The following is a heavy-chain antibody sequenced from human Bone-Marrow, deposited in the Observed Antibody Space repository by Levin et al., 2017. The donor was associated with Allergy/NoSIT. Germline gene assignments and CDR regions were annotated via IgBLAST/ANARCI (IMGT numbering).Heavy chain of an antibody. V-gene: IGHV3-7*04. Sequence: GESLKISCAASGFTLSSYWMSWVRQAPGKGLEWVANIKQDGSEKYYVDSVKGRFTISRDNAKNSLYLQMNSLRAEDTSVYYCARAIAVAASYWGQGTLVTVSS. CDR3: ARAIAVAASY. CDR2: IKQDGSEK. D-gene: IGHD6-19*01. J-gene: IGHJ4*02. CDR1: GFTLSSYW.